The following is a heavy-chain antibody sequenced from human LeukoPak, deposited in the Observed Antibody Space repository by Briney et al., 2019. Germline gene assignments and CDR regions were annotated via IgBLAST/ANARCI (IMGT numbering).Heavy chain of an antibody. J-gene: IGHJ6*04. V-gene: IGHV3-30*18. CDR3: AKDRSSTIFGSEGVLDV. Sequence: GGSLRLSCAASGFTFSSYGMHWVRQAPGKGLEWVAVISYDGSNKYYADSVKGRFTISRDNSKNTLYLQMNSLRAEDTAVYYCAKDRSSTIFGSEGVLDVWGKGTTVTVSS. CDR2: ISYDGSNK. CDR1: GFTFSSYG. D-gene: IGHD3-3*01.